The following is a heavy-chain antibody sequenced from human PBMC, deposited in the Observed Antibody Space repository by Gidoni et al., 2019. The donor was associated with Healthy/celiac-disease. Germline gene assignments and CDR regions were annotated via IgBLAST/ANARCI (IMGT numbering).Heavy chain of an antibody. CDR1: GFTFSSYW. CDR2: INSDGSST. Sequence: EVQLVESGGGLVQPGGSLRLSCAASGFTFSSYWMHWVRQAPGKGLVWVSRINSDGSSTSYADSVKGRFTISRDNAKNTLYLQMNSLRAEDTAVYYCARLVVVAATLNRSYWGQGTLVTVSS. J-gene: IGHJ4*02. D-gene: IGHD2-15*01. V-gene: IGHV3-74*01. CDR3: ARLVVVAATLNRSY.